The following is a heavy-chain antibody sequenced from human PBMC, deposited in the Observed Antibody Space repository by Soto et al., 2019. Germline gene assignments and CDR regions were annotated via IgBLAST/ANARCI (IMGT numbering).Heavy chain of an antibody. D-gene: IGHD3-9*01. CDR3: ARETLYDILTGEPHGMDV. CDR2: ISSSGSTI. J-gene: IGHJ6*02. V-gene: IGHV3-48*03. Sequence: PGGSLRLSCAASGFTFSSYEMNWVRQAPGKGLEWVSYISSSGSTIYYADSVKGRFTISRDNAKNSLYLQMNSLRAEDTAVYYCARETLYDILTGEPHGMDVWGQGTTVTVSS. CDR1: GFTFSSYE.